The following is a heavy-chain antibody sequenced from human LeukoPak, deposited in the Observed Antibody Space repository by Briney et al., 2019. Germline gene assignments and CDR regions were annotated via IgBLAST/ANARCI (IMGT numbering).Heavy chain of an antibody. CDR3: ARDLYDFWSGYYGRFDP. Sequence: GASVKVSCKASGYTFTSYGISWVRQAPGQGLEWLGWISAYNGNTNYAQKLQGRVTMTTDTSTSTAYMELRSLRSDDTAVYYCARDLYDFWSGYYGRFDPWGQGTQVTVSS. CDR1: GYTFTSYG. D-gene: IGHD3-3*01. CDR2: ISAYNGNT. V-gene: IGHV1-18*01. J-gene: IGHJ5*02.